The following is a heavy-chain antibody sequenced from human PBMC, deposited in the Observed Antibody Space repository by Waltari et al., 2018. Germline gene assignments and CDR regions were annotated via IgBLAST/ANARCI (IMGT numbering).Heavy chain of an antibody. CDR2: MYSVGGT. Sequence: QVQLQESGPGQMTPSETLSLTCTVSGDALGTYPWSWIRQPPGRGLEWIGYMYSVGGTTANPSLKSRVAFSMDTSKNQFSLRLSSVTEADTAVYYCTRGHIRWGQGTMVTVTS. CDR1: GDALGTYP. CDR3: TRGHIR. V-gene: IGHV4-59*01. J-gene: IGHJ3*01. D-gene: IGHD2-21*01.